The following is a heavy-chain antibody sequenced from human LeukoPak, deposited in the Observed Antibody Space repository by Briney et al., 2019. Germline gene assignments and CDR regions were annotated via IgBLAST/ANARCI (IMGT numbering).Heavy chain of an antibody. CDR1: GGSFSGYY. CDR3: ARGPPSGSYRRPSDY. CDR2: INHSGST. J-gene: IGHJ4*02. V-gene: IGHV4-34*01. Sequence: PSETLSLTCAVYGGSFSGYYWSWIRQPPGKGLEWIGEINHSGSTNYNPSLKSRVTISVDTSKNQFSLKLSSVTAADTAVYYCARGPPSGSYRRPSDYWGQGTLVTVSS. D-gene: IGHD1-26*01.